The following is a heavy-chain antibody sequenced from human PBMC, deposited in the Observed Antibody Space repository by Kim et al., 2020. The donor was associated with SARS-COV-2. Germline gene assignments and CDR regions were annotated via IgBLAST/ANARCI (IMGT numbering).Heavy chain of an antibody. Sequence: NPSLKSRVTISVDTSKNQFSLKLNSVTAADTAVYYCARGRTEWNGYYFDYWGQGTLVTVSS. CDR3: ARGRTEWNGYYFDY. D-gene: IGHD1-1*01. V-gene: IGHV4-59*09. J-gene: IGHJ4*02.